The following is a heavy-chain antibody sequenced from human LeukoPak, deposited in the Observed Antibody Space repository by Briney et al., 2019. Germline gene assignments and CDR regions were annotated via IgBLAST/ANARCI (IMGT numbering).Heavy chain of an antibody. Sequence: GGSLRLSCAASGFTFSSYGMHWVRQAPGKGLEWVAVISSDGSNKYYADSGKGRFTISRDNSKNTLYLQMNSLRAEDTAVYYCASAWHLGIVVVMLVYWGQGTLDTVSS. CDR2: ISSDGSNK. D-gene: IGHD3-22*01. J-gene: IGHJ4*02. CDR1: GFTFSSYG. CDR3: ASAWHLGIVVVMLVY. V-gene: IGHV3-30*03.